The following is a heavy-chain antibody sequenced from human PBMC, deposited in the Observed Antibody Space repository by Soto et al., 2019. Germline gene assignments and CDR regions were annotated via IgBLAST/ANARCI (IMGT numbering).Heavy chain of an antibody. CDR1: GFTFSTYS. J-gene: IGHJ5*02. V-gene: IGHV3-48*01. Sequence: GGSLRLSCAASGFTFSTYSMNWVRQAPGKGLEWVSYISSSSSTIFYTDSVKGRFTISRDNSKNTLYLQMNSLRAEDTAVYYCAKEKISTSCCNWFDPWGQGTLVTVSS. CDR2: ISSSSSTI. D-gene: IGHD2-2*01. CDR3: AKEKISTSCCNWFDP.